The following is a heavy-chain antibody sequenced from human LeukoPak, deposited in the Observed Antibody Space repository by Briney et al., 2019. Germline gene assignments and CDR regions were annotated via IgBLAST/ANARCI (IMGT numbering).Heavy chain of an antibody. J-gene: IGHJ6*03. V-gene: IGHV1-18*01. CDR2: ISAYNGNT. CDR3: ARGVTMVRGVIIRIPYYYYYYYMDV. D-gene: IGHD3-10*01. Sequence: ASVKVSCKTSGYTFTSYGISWVRQAPGQGLEWMGWISAYNGNTKYAQNLQGRVTMTTDTSTSTAYMELRSLRSEDTAVYYCARGVTMVRGVIIRIPYYYYYYYMDVWGKGTTVTVSS. CDR1: GYTFTSYG.